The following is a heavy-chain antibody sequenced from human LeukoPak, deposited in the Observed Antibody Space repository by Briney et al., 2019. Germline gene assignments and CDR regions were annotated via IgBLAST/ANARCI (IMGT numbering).Heavy chain of an antibody. CDR1: GASFSDCY. Sequence: SETLSLICAVYGASFSDCYWSFIRQPPGKGLEWIGEIHHSGNTNYNPSLKSRVTISVDTSKNQFSLNLTSVTAADTAMYYCVRQVGSIEGPVWGQGTLVTVSS. V-gene: IGHV4-34*01. CDR3: VRQVGSIEGPV. D-gene: IGHD6-6*01. J-gene: IGHJ4*02. CDR2: IHHSGNT.